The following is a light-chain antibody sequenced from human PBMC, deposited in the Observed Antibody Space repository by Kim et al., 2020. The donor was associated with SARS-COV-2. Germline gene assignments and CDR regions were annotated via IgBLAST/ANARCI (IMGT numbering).Light chain of an antibody. J-gene: IGKJ2*01. CDR2: GAS. CDR1: QSVSSSY. CDR3: QQYGNSPT. V-gene: IGKV3-20*01. Sequence: SLSPGERATLSGRASQSVSSSYLAWYQQKPGQAPRLLIYGASSRATGIPDRSSGSGSGTDFTLTISRLDPEDFAVYYCQQYGNSPTFGQGTKLEIK.